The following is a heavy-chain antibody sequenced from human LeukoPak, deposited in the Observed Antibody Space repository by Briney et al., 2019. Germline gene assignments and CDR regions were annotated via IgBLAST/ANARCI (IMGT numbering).Heavy chain of an antibody. CDR1: GFTFSSYW. CDR3: ARVARYGDYIGGSDY. D-gene: IGHD4-17*01. CDR2: IKQHGSEK. V-gene: IGHV3-7*01. J-gene: IGHJ4*02. Sequence: PGGSLRLSCAASGFTFSSYWMSWVRQAPGKGLEWVANIKQHGSEKYYVDSVKGRFTISRDDAKNSLYVQMNSLRAEDTAVYYCARVARYGDYIGGSDYWGQGALVTVSS.